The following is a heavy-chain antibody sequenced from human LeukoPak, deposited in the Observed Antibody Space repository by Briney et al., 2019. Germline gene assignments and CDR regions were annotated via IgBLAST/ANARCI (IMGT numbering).Heavy chain of an antibody. D-gene: IGHD6-13*01. CDR1: GFTFSNYW. CDR2: INSDGSRR. CDR3: ASASSHRIAAGGDY. V-gene: IGHV3-74*01. Sequence: GGSLRLSCAASGFTFSNYWMHWVRQAPGKGLVWVSRINSDGSRRNYADSVKGRFTISRDNAKNTLYLQMNSLRDEDTAVYYCASASSHRIAAGGDYWGQGTLVTVSS. J-gene: IGHJ4*02.